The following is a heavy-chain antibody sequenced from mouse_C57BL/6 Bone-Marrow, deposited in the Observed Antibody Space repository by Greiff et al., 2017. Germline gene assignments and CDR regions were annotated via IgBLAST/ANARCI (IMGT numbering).Heavy chain of an antibody. CDR2: IDPSDSYT. Sequence: QVQLQQPGAELVKPGASVKLSCKASGYTFTSYWMQWVKQRPGQGLEWIGEIDPSDSYTNYNQKFKGKATLTVDTSSSTAYMQLSSLTSEDSAVXYCARDGYYDWFAYWGQGTLVTVSA. CDR1: GYTFTSYW. J-gene: IGHJ3*01. CDR3: ARDGYYDWFAY. V-gene: IGHV1-50*01. D-gene: IGHD2-3*01.